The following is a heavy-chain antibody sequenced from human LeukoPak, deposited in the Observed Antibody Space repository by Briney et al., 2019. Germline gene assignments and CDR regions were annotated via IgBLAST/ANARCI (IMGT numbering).Heavy chain of an antibody. CDR1: GFNFSSYW. J-gene: IGHJ4*02. Sequence: GGSLRLSCAASGFNFSSYWMSWVRQAPGKGLEWVANIKPDGGEESYVDPVRGRFTISRDNAKNSLFLQMNSLRGEDTAVYSCVRGAGGGDYWGQGTLVTVSS. CDR2: IKPDGGEE. V-gene: IGHV3-7*04. D-gene: IGHD6-19*01. CDR3: VRGAGGGDY.